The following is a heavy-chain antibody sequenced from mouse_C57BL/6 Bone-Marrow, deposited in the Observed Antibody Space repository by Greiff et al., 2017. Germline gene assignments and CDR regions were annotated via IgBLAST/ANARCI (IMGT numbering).Heavy chain of an antibody. CDR1: GYTFTSYW. V-gene: IGHV1-69*01. D-gene: IGHD1-2*01. CDR2: IDPSDSYT. J-gene: IGHJ3*01. Sequence: VQLQQPGAELVMPGASVKLSCKASGYTFTSYWMHWVKQRPGQGLEWIGEIDPSDSYTNYNQKFKGKSTLTVDKSSSPAYMQLSSLTSEDSAVDYCARTYGSAWFAYWGQGTLVTVSA. CDR3: ARTYGSAWFAY.